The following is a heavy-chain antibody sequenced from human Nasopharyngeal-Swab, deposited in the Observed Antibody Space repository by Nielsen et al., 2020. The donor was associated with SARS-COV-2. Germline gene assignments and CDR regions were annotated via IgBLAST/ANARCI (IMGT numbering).Heavy chain of an antibody. D-gene: IGHD2-21*02. CDR3: ARGGLLELGFYWYFDL. Sequence: GGSLRLSCAASGFTFSSYAMHWVRQAPGKGLEWVAVISYDGGNKYYADSVKGRFTISRDNSKNTLYLQMNSLRAEDTAVYYCARGGLLELGFYWYFDLWGRGTLVTVSS. J-gene: IGHJ2*01. CDR2: ISYDGGNK. CDR1: GFTFSSYA. V-gene: IGHV3-30-3*01.